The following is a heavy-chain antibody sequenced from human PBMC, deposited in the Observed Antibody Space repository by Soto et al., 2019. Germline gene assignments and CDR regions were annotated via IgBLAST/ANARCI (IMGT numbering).Heavy chain of an antibody. Sequence: GGSLRLSCAASGFTFSNYDMNWVRQAPGKGLEWVSAITGSGGSTYDADSVKGRFTISRDNSKNMLYLQMNSLRAEDTAVYYCAKDPYQRSLAAAGNYFDYWGQGTLVTVSS. D-gene: IGHD6-13*01. CDR1: GFTFSNYD. CDR3: AKDPYQRSLAAAGNYFDY. V-gene: IGHV3-23*01. J-gene: IGHJ4*02. CDR2: ITGSGGST.